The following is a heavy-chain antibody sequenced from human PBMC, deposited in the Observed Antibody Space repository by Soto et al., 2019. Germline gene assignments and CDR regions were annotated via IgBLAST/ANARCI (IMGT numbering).Heavy chain of an antibody. V-gene: IGHV3-7*05. D-gene: IGHD3-3*01. CDR2: IKQDGSEK. J-gene: IGHJ3*02. CDR3: ARVRGRRITIFGVVTFDAFDI. CDR1: GFTFSSYW. Sequence: EVQLVESGGGLVQPGGSLRLSCAASGFTFSSYWMSWVRQAPGKGLEWVANIKQDGSEKYYVDSVKGRFTISRDNAKNSLYLQMNGLRAEDTAVYYCARVRGRRITIFGVVTFDAFDIWGQGTMVTVSS.